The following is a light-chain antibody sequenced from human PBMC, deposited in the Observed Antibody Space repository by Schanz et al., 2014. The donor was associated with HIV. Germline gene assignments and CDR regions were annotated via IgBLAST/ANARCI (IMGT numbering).Light chain of an antibody. CDR2: GNN. Sequence: QSVLTQPPSMSGAPGQRVTISCTGSSSNIGAGYDVHWYQHLPGTAPKLLISGNNNRPSGVPDRFSGSKSGTSASLAISGLQAEDEADYFCQSFDSSLNGVVFGGGTKLTVL. CDR1: SSNIGAGYD. J-gene: IGLJ3*02. CDR3: QSFDSSLNGVV. V-gene: IGLV1-40*01.